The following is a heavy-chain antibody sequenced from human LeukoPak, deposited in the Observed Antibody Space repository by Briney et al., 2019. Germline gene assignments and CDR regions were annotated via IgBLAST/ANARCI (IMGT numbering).Heavy chain of an antibody. V-gene: IGHV4-34*01. CDR3: ARGVIVVVVAANYYYYYGMDV. D-gene: IGHD2-15*01. CDR1: GGSFSGYY. Sequence: PSETLSLTCAVYGGSFSGYYWSWIRQPPGKGLEWIGEINHSGSTNYNPSLKSRVTISVDTSKIQFSLKLSSVTAADTAVYYCARGVIVVVVAANYYYYYGMDVWGQGTTVTVS. CDR2: INHSGST. J-gene: IGHJ6*02.